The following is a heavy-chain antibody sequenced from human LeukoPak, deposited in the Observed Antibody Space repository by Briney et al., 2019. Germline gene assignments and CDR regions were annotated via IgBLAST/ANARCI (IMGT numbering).Heavy chain of an antibody. CDR1: GFTITDHH. Sequence: GGSLRLSCAASGFTITDHHMDWVRQAPGKGLEYVSAISSNGGSTYYANSVKGRFTISRDNSKNTLYLQMGSLRAEDMAVYYCARDAYYYDSSGYYYLDYWGQGTLVTVSS. CDR2: ISSNGGST. V-gene: IGHV3-64*01. CDR3: ARDAYYYDSSGYYYLDY. D-gene: IGHD3-22*01. J-gene: IGHJ4*02.